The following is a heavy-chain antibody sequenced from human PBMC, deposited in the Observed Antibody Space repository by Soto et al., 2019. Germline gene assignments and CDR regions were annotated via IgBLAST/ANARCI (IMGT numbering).Heavy chain of an antibody. Sequence: SETLSLTCTVSGGSISSYYWSWIRQPPGKGLEWIGYIYYSGSTNYNPSLKSRVTISVDTSKNQFSLKLSSVTAADTAVYYCARHRDSSSPLDYWGQGTLVTSPQ. J-gene: IGHJ4*02. CDR3: ARHRDSSSPLDY. D-gene: IGHD6-6*01. CDR1: GGSISSYY. V-gene: IGHV4-59*08. CDR2: IYYSGST.